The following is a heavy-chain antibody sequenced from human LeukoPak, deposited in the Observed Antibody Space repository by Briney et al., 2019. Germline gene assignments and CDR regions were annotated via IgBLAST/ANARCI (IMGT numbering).Heavy chain of an antibody. V-gene: IGHV3-23*01. Sequence: PGGSLRLSCAASGFTFSSYAMSWVRQAPGKGLEWVSAISGGGGSTYYADSVKGRFTISRDNSKNTLYLQMNSLRAEDTAVYYCAKDSGYYDSSGYMIDAFDIWGQGTMVTVSS. D-gene: IGHD3-22*01. J-gene: IGHJ3*02. CDR2: ISGGGGST. CDR3: AKDSGYYDSSGYMIDAFDI. CDR1: GFTFSSYA.